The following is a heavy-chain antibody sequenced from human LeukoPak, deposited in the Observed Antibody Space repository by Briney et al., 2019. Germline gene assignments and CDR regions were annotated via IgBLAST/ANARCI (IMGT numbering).Heavy chain of an antibody. CDR2: ISPYNGDT. V-gene: IGHV1-18*01. J-gene: IGHJ6*03. CDR1: GYTFTTYG. Sequence: GASVKVSCKASGYTFTTYGISWVRQAPGQGLEWVGWISPYNGDTNYAQKLQGRVTMTTDTSTSTAYMELRSLRADDTAVYFCARGPSFSNSLCYYYYYMDVWAKGTAVTVSS. CDR3: ARGPSFSNSLCYYYYYMDV. D-gene: IGHD4-11*01.